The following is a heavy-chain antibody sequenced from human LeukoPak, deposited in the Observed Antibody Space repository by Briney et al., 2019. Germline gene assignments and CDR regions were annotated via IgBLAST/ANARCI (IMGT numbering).Heavy chain of an antibody. CDR1: GGTFSSYA. Sequence: SVKVSCKASGGTFSSYAISWVRQAPGQGLEWMGGIIPIFGTANYAQKFQGRVTITTDESTSTAYMELNSLRSEDTAVYYCAGGDEGAAHLAWYYWGQGTLVTVSS. D-gene: IGHD1-26*01. CDR3: AGGDEGAAHLAWYY. V-gene: IGHV1-69*05. J-gene: IGHJ4*02. CDR2: IIPIFGTA.